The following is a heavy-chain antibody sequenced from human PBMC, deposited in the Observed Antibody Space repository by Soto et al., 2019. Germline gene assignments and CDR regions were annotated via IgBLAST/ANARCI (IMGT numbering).Heavy chain of an antibody. CDR1: GFTFSDYA. D-gene: IGHD1-1*01. CDR2: ISNTGAKT. Sequence: EVQLLGSGGGLVQPGGSLRLSCAASGFTFSDYALNWVRQAPGEGPEWVSNISNTGAKTYYSDSVKGRITVSRDNFKNTLSLQMNSLSAADTAVYYCAKGCNTNNNYYYYMDVWGKGTAVTVSS. V-gene: IGHV3-23*01. CDR3: AKGCNTNNNYYYYMDV. J-gene: IGHJ6*03.